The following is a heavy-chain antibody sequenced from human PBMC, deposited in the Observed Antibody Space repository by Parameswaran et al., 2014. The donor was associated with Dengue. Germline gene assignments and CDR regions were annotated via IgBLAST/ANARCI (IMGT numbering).Heavy chain of an antibody. V-gene: IGHV1-46*01. Sequence: WVRQAPGQGLEWMGIINPSGGSTSYAQKFQGRVTMTRDTSTSTVYMELSGLRSEDTAVYYCARDTAVAGYYFDYWARNPGHRLL. J-gene: IGHJ4*01. CDR3: ARDTAVAGYYFDY. CDR2: INPSGGST. D-gene: IGHD6-19*01.